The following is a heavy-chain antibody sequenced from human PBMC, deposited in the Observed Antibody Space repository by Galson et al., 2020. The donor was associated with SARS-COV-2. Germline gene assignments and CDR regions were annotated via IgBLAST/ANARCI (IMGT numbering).Heavy chain of an antibody. Sequence: SVKVSCKASGGTFSSYAISWVRQAPGQGLEWMGRIIPILGIANYAQKFQGRVTITADKSTSTAYMELSSLRSEDTAVYYCARDVSDRAYWGGDCYSPYGDYGMDVWGQGTTVTVSS. CDR3: ARDVSDRAYWGGDCYSPYGDYGMDV. CDR2: IIPILGIA. J-gene: IGHJ6*02. D-gene: IGHD2-21*02. V-gene: IGHV1-69*04. CDR1: GGTFSSYA.